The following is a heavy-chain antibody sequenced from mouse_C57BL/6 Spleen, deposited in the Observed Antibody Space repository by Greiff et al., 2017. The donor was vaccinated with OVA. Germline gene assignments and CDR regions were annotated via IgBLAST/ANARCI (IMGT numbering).Heavy chain of an antibody. J-gene: IGHJ4*01. CDR1: GYTFTTYP. CDR3: ARSRTGIDAMDY. D-gene: IGHD4-1*01. V-gene: IGHV1-47*01. Sequence: VKLQESGAELVKPGASVQMSCKASGYTFTTYPIEWMTQNHGKSLEWIGNFHPYNDDTKYNEKFKGKATLTVEKSSSPVYLELSRLTSDDSAVYYCARSRTGIDAMDYWGQGTSVTVSA. CDR2: FHPYNDDT.